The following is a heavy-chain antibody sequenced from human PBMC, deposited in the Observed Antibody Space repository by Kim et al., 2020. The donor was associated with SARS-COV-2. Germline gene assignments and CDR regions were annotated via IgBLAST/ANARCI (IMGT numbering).Heavy chain of an antibody. CDR2: IKSKADGGTT. CDR1: GFTLSNTW. V-gene: IGHV3-15*01. CDR3: NTWLEEPSSNLEDY. J-gene: IGHJ4*02. Sequence: GGSLRLSCAGSGFTLSNTWMTWIRQAPGKGLEWVGHIKSKADGGTTDYAAPVRGRFTISRDDSKNTLFLQMNSLKTEDTAVYYCNTWLEEPSSNLEDYWGQGTLVSVSS. D-gene: IGHD4-4*01.